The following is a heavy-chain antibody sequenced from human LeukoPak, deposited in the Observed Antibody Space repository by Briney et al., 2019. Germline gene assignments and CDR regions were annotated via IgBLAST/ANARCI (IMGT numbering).Heavy chain of an antibody. Sequence: GGSLRLSCAASGLTFSNVYMSWVRLAPGKGLEWHGRIKSKADGGTIDYAAPVKGRFTISRDDSKNMLYLQMNSLKTEDTAVYYCTGVKFFDSWGQGTLVTVSS. V-gene: IGHV3-15*01. CDR2: IKSKADGGTI. CDR1: GLTFSNVY. J-gene: IGHJ4*02. D-gene: IGHD3-10*01. CDR3: TGVKFFDS.